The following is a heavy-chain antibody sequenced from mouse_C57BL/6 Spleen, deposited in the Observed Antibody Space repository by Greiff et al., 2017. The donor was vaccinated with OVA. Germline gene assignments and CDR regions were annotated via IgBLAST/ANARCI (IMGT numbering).Heavy chain of an antibody. Sequence: QVQLQQPGAELVKPGASVTLSCKASGYTFTSYWMHWVKQRPGRGLEWIGKIGRNGGGTKYNEKFKSQATLTVDKPSSTAYMQLSSLTSEDSAVYYCARRDYYGYDGYAMGDWGQGPSVTVSS. V-gene: IGHV1-72*01. D-gene: IGHD2-2*01. CDR1: GYTFTSYW. CDR2: IGRNGGGT. J-gene: IGHJ4*01. CDR3: ARRDYYGYDGYAMGD.